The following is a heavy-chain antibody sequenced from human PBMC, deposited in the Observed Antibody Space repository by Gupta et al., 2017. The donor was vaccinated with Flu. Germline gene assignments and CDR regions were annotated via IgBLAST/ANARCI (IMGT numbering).Heavy chain of an antibody. CDR3: TRSHYYDSSGYYYAY. V-gene: IGHV4-59*01. Sequence: RHPPGKGLEWIAYIHNSGITSYNSSHRSRVTISLDASKNQFSLTLTSVNDADTAVYCCTRSHYYDSSGYYYAYWGQGTLVTVSS. CDR2: IHNSGIT. D-gene: IGHD3-22*01. J-gene: IGHJ4*02.